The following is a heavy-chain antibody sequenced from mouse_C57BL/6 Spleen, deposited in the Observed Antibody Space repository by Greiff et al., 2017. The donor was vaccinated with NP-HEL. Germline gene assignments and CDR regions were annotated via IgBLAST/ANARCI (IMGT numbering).Heavy chain of an antibody. CDR1: GYSITSGYY. CDR3: ARDHYYGSRIDY. Sequence: ESGPGLVKPSQSLSLTCSVTGYSITSGYYWNWIRQFPGNKLEWMGYISYDGSNNYNPSLKNRISITRDTSKNQFFLKLNSVTTEDTATYYCARDHYYGSRIDYWGQGTTLTVSS. J-gene: IGHJ2*01. D-gene: IGHD1-1*01. CDR2: ISYDGSN. V-gene: IGHV3-6*01.